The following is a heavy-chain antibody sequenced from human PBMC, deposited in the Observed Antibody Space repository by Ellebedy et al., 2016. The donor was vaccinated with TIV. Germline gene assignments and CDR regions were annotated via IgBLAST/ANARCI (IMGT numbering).Heavy chain of an antibody. V-gene: IGHV4-39*01. J-gene: IGHJ5*02. D-gene: IGHD2-15*01. CDR3: ASSEIVVVGAATRENWFDP. Sequence: SETLSLTXTVSGGSISSSSYYWGWIRQPPGKGLEWIGSIYYRRSTYYNPSLKSRVTISVDTSKNQFSLKLSSVTAADTAVYYCASSEIVVVGAATRENWFDPWGQGTLVTVSS. CDR2: IYYRRST. CDR1: GGSISSSSYY.